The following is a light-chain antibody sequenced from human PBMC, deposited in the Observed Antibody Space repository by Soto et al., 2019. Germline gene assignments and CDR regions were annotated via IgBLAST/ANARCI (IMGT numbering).Light chain of an antibody. CDR3: LQASSFALT. J-gene: IGKJ4*01. Sequence: DIQMTQSPSSVSASVGDRVTITCRASQGVNSWLTWYQQKPGKAPTLLIYTASRPQSGVPSRCSVSGSGTDFTFTISSLQPEDFATYYCLQASSFALTFGGGTKVVIK. V-gene: IGKV1D-12*01. CDR1: QGVNSW. CDR2: TAS.